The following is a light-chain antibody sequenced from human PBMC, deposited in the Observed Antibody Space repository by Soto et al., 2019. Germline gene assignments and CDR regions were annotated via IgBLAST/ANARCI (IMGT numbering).Light chain of an antibody. CDR2: AAS. CDR3: QQSYSILRT. CDR1: QSISSY. V-gene: IGKV1-39*01. Sequence: DIQMTQSPSSLSASVGDRVTITCRASQSISSYLNWYQQKPGKAPKLLIYAASSLQSGVPSRFSGSGSGTDFTLTITSLQPEDFATYYCQQSYSILRTFGPGTKVEIK. J-gene: IGKJ3*01.